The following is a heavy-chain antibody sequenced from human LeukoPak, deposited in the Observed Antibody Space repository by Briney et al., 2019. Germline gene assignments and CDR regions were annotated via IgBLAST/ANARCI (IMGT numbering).Heavy chain of an antibody. CDR3: AKVRGVYCSSPACYYYDA. Sequence: GGSLRLSCGASGFTFSSYAMSWVRQTPGRGLEWVAGVSPSSGRTIYADSAEGRFTISRDNSNDTVYLQLSSLRAEDSALYYCAKVRGVYCSSPACYYYDAWGQGTPVTVSS. J-gene: IGHJ4*02. V-gene: IGHV3-23*01. CDR1: GFTFSSYA. CDR2: VSPSSGRT. D-gene: IGHD2-2*01.